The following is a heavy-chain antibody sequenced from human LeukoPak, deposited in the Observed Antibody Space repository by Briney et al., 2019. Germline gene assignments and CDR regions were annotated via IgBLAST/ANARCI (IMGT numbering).Heavy chain of an antibody. D-gene: IGHD2-2*01. J-gene: IGHJ3*02. V-gene: IGHV3-23*01. CDR2: ISGSGGST. CDR3: AKRKRIGYCSSTSCYNAFDI. Sequence: GGSLRLSCAGSGFKFNTYAMSWVRQAPGKGLEWVSTISGSGGSTYYADSVKGRFTISRDNSKNTLYLQMNSLRAEDTAVYYCAKRKRIGYCSSTSCYNAFDIWGQGTMVTVSS. CDR1: GFKFNTYA.